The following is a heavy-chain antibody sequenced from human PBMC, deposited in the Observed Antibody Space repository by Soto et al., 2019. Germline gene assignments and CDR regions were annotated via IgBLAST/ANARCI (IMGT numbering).Heavy chain of an antibody. CDR3: ARSRYSGYDSLDY. D-gene: IGHD5-12*01. J-gene: IGHJ4*02. V-gene: IGHV4-59*08. CDR2: IYYSGST. Sequence: PSETLSLTCTVSGCSISSYYWSWIRQPPGKGLEWTGYIYYSGSTNYNPSLKSRVTISVDTSKNQFSLKLSSVTAADTAVYYCARSRYSGYDSLDYWGQGTLVTVSS. CDR1: GCSISSYY.